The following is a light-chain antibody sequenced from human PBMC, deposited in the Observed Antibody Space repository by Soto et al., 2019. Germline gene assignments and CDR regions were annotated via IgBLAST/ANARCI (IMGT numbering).Light chain of an antibody. CDR3: QQSYDLPRT. V-gene: IGKV1-39*01. Sequence: DIQLTQSPSSLSASVGDTVTISCRTNQSVSKYMNWYQQKPGTAPKPLIYYVSSLQSGVPSRFSGSDSATDFTLTISSLQTEDFATYYCQQSYDLPRTFGQGTRLDIK. CDR1: QSVSKY. CDR2: YVS. J-gene: IGKJ2*01.